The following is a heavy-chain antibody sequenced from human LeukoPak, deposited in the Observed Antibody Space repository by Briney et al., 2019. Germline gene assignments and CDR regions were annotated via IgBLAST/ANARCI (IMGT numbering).Heavy chain of an antibody. CDR1: GYSISSGYD. D-gene: IGHD3-10*01. Sequence: SETLSLTCTVSGYSISSGYDWGWMRQPPGKGLEWIGSIYHSGSTYYNPSLKSRVTMSADTSKNQFSLRLSSVTAADTAVYYCAKSSGSLFDPWGQGTLVTVSS. J-gene: IGHJ5*02. CDR2: IYHSGST. V-gene: IGHV4-38-2*02. CDR3: AKSSGSLFDP.